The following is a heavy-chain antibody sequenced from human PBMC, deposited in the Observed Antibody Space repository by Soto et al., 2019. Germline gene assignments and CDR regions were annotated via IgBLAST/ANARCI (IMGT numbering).Heavy chain of an antibody. Sequence: EVQLVESGGGLVQPGGSLRLSCAASGFTFSSYWMSWVRQAPGKGLEWVANIKQDGREKYYVDSVKGRFTISRDNAKNSLILQMNSLRAEDTAVYYCARLGTYYDFWSGYLRYYYYGMDVRGQGTTVTVSS. CDR1: GFTFSSYW. D-gene: IGHD3-3*01. CDR2: IKQDGREK. V-gene: IGHV3-7*03. J-gene: IGHJ6*02. CDR3: ARLGTYYDFWSGYLRYYYYGMDV.